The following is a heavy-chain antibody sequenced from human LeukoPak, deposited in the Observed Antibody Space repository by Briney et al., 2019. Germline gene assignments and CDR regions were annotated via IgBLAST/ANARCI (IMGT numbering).Heavy chain of an antibody. CDR3: ARVSSSSRQSSYYYYYYMDV. CDR1: GYTFTGYY. V-gene: IGHV1-2*06. Sequence: ASVKVSCKASGYTFTGYYMHWVRQAPGQGLEWMGRINPNSGGTNYAQKFQGRVTMTRDTSISTAYMELSRLRSDDTAVYYCARVSSSSRQSSYYYYYYMDVWGKGTTVTVSS. J-gene: IGHJ6*03. CDR2: INPNSGGT. D-gene: IGHD6-6*01.